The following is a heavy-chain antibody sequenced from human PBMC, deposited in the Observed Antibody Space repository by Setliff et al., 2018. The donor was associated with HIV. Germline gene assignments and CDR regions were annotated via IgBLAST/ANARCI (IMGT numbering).Heavy chain of an antibody. J-gene: IGHJ3*02. V-gene: IGHV1-46*01. CDR1: GYTFTSYY. Sequence: ASVKVSCKASGYTFTSYYMHWVRQAPGQGLEWMGIINPSGGSTYYAQKFQGRVAMTRATSTTTVYMELTSLRSEDTAVYYCARDIAAAGNAFDMWGQGTMVTVSS. CDR2: INPSGGST. CDR3: ARDIAAAGNAFDM. D-gene: IGHD6-13*01.